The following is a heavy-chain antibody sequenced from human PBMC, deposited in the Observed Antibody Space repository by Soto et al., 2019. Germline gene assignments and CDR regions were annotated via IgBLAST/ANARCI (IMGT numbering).Heavy chain of an antibody. CDR1: GYTLTELS. CDR3: ATEHGPHTLIDSSGYPRIRKGEKFDP. CDR2: FDPEDGET. V-gene: IGHV1-24*01. J-gene: IGHJ5*02. Sequence: GASVKVSCKVSGYTLTELSMHWVRQAPGKGLEWMGGFDPEDGETIYAQKFQGRVTMTEDTSTDTAYMELSSLRSEDTAVYYCATEHGPHTLIDSSGYPRIRKGEKFDPWGQGTLVTVSS. D-gene: IGHD3-22*01.